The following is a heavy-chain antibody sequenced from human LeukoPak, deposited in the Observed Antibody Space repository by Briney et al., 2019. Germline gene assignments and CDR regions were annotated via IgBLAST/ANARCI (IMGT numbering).Heavy chain of an antibody. CDR2: MYYSGST. V-gene: IGHV4-30-4*01. CDR3: ARPYYYDSRIDP. D-gene: IGHD3-22*01. Sequence: SETLSLTCIVSGGSISSGDYYWSWIRQPPGKGLEWIGYMYYSGSTYYNPSLKSRVVISVDTSKNQFSLKLSSVTAADTAVYYCARPYYYDSRIDPWGQGILVTVSS. J-gene: IGHJ5*02. CDR1: GGSISSGDYY.